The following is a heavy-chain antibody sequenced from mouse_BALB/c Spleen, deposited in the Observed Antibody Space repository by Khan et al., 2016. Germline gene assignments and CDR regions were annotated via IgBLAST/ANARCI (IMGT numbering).Heavy chain of an antibody. D-gene: IGHD2-4*01. Sequence: QVQLQQSGPGLVAPSQSLSITCTVSGFSLTSYGVHWVRQPPGKGLEWLGVIWAGGSTNYNSALMSRLSISKDNSKSQVFLKMNSLQTDDTAMYYCASPYDYDYYAMDYWGQGTSVTVSS. CDR1: GFSLTSYG. J-gene: IGHJ4*01. V-gene: IGHV2-9*02. CDR2: IWAGGST. CDR3: ASPYDYDYYAMDY.